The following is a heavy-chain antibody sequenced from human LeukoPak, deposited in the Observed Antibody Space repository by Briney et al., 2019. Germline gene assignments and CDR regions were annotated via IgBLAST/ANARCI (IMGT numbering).Heavy chain of an antibody. J-gene: IGHJ4*02. CDR2: IYSGGTT. CDR3: AREAIWINFYGSSSYFSTTEYYFDY. CDR1: GFTVSSSY. V-gene: IGHV3-66*01. Sequence: GGSLRLSCAASGFTVSSSYMSWVRQAPGKGLAWVSVIYSGGTTYYADSVKDRFTISRDNSKNTLYLQMNSLTAEDTAVYYCAREAIWINFYGSSSYFSTTEYYFDYWGQGTLVTVSS. D-gene: IGHD3-22*01.